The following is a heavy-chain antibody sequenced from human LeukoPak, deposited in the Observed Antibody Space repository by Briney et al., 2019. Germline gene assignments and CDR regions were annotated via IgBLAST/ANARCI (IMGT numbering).Heavy chain of an antibody. D-gene: IGHD6-6*01. CDR3: ARDGQLVDYEVDY. CDR2: IYHSGST. CDR1: GVSISSSSYY. V-gene: IGHV4-39*07. Sequence: SETLSLTCTVSGVSISSSSYYWGWIRQPPGKGLEWIGSIYHSGSTYYNPSLKSRVTISVDTSKNQFSLKLSSVTAADTAVYYCARDGQLVDYEVDYWGQGTLVTVSS. J-gene: IGHJ4*02.